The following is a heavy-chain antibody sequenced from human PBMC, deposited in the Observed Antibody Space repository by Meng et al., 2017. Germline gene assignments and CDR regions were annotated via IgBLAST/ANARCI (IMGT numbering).Heavy chain of an antibody. CDR3: AKARVLWFGESSDC. Sequence: GESLKISCAASGFTFSSYEMNWVRQAPGKGLEWVSYISSSGSTIYYADSVKGRFTISRGNAKNSLYLQMNSLRAEDTAVYYCAKARVLWFGESSDCWGQGTLVTVSS. V-gene: IGHV3-48*03. J-gene: IGHJ4*02. CDR1: GFTFSSYE. CDR2: ISSSGSTI. D-gene: IGHD3-10*01.